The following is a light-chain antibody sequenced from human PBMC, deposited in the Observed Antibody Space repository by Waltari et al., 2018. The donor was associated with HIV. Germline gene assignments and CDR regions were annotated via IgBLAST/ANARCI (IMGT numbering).Light chain of an antibody. CDR2: ENN. CDR1: RSNIGCKY. CDR3: EAWDGGLSGVV. Sequence: QVVLTQPPSASAPNGEGVTLSNAESRSNIGCKYVSGYHQLPGTDPKLLIYENNQRPSGVPDRFSGSKSGASASLAISGLRSEDEADYYCEAWDGGLSGVVFGGGTKLTVL. V-gene: IGLV1-47*01. J-gene: IGLJ3*02.